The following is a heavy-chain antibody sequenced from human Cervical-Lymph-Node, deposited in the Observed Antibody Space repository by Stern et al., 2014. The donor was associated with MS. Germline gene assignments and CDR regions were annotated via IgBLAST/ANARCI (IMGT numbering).Heavy chain of an antibody. V-gene: IGHV1-18*01. CDR3: ARGLLCSENAFDI. D-gene: IGHD2-2*01. CDR1: GYTFTSYG. Sequence: QVHLMQSGAEVKKPGASVKVSCKASGYTFTSYGISWVRQAPGQGLEWMGLDSDYNRNTNYAQKVQVRDTMTTDTSSSTAYRGLRSVRSYYTAVYYCARGLLCSENAFDIWGQGTMVTVSS. J-gene: IGHJ3*02. CDR2: DSDYNRNT.